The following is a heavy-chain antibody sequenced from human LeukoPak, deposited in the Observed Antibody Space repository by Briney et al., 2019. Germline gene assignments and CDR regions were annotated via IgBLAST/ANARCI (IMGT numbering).Heavy chain of an antibody. CDR1: GYTFTSYG. V-gene: IGHV1-18*01. Sequence: ASVKVSCKASGYTFTSYGISWVRQAPGQGLEWMGWISAYNGNTNNEQKLQGRVTMTTDTSTSTAYMELRSLRSDDTAVYYCARGRGPAKFMGYDSSGYYFGDDFDYWGQGTLVTVSS. J-gene: IGHJ4*02. CDR3: ARGRGPAKFMGYDSSGYYFGDDFDY. D-gene: IGHD3-22*01. CDR2: ISAYNGNT.